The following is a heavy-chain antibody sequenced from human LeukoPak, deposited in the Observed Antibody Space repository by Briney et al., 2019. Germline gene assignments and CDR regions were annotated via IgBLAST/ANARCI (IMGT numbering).Heavy chain of an antibody. CDR1: GYTFTGYY. J-gene: IGHJ4*02. V-gene: IGHV1-2*02. D-gene: IGHD5-12*01. Sequence: ASVKVSCKASGYTFTGYYIHWVRQAPGQGLEWMGWINPNSGGTNYAQKFQGRVTMTRDTSITYMELSRLRSDGTAVYFCARAYSGYEAFDYWGQGTLVTVSS. CDR2: INPNSGGT. CDR3: ARAYSGYEAFDY.